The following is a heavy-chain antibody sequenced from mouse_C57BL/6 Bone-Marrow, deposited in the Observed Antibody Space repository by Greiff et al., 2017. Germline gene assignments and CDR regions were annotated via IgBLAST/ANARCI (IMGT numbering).Heavy chain of an antibody. V-gene: IGHV5-9*01. Sequence: EVQGVESGGGLVKPGGSLKLSCAASGFTFSSYTMSWVRQTPEKRLEWVATISGGGGNTYYPDSVKGRFTISRDNAKNTLYLQMSSWRSEDTALYYWARHLSFIVTTVVATRYFDYWGQGTTLTVSS. CDR1: GFTFSSYT. CDR3: ARHLSFIVTTVVATRYFDY. J-gene: IGHJ2*01. CDR2: ISGGGGNT. D-gene: IGHD1-1*01.